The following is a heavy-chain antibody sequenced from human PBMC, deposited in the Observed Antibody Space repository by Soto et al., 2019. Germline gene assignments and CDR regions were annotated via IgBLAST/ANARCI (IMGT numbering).Heavy chain of an antibody. V-gene: IGHV3-15*07. D-gene: IGHD3-3*01. CDR3: TTENYDFWSGYYTPGRYGMDV. CDR2: IKSKTDGGTT. Sequence: GGSLRLSCAASGFTFSNAWMNWVRQAPGKGLEWVGRIKSKTDGGTTDYAAPVKGRFTISRDDSKNTLYLQMNSLKTEDTAVYYCTTENYDFWSGYYTPGRYGMDVWGQGTTVTVSS. CDR1: GFTFSNAW. J-gene: IGHJ6*02.